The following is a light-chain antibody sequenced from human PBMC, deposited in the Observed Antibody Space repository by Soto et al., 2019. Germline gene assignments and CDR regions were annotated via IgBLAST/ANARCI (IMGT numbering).Light chain of an antibody. V-gene: IGKV3-11*01. CDR2: DAY. J-gene: IGKJ2*01. CDR1: HSVSSY. Sequence: EIVLTQSPATLSLSPGDRATLSCRASHSVSSYLAWYQQKPGQAHRLLIYDAYKRATGIPARFSGSGSGADFPLTISSLVPEDVAVYYCQQRSNWPRFTFGQGTKLEIK. CDR3: QQRSNWPRFT.